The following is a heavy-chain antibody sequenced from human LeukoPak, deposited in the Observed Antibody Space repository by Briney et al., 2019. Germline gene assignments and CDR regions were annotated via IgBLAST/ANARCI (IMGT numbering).Heavy chain of an antibody. Sequence: GGSLRLSCEASGFTFSSYRMHWVRHTPGKGLMWVARIKSDGSTIYADSVQGRFTISRDNAKNMVYLQMNSLRDDDTAIYYCTRAITYFYGSVTYDWFDSWGQGTRVTVSS. D-gene: IGHD3-10*01. CDR1: GFTFSSYR. J-gene: IGHJ5*01. V-gene: IGHV3-74*01. CDR3: TRAITYFYGSVTYDWFDS. CDR2: IKSDGST.